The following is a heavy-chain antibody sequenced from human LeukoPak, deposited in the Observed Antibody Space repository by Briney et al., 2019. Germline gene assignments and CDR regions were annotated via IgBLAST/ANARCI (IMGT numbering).Heavy chain of an antibody. Sequence: SVKVSCKASGGTFSSYAISWVRQAPGQGLEWMGGIIPIFGTANYAQKFQGRVTITADKSTSTAYMELSSLRSEDTAVYYCARDSIGGYDILTGYVPAPNWFEPWGQGTLVTVSS. J-gene: IGHJ5*02. V-gene: IGHV1-69*06. D-gene: IGHD3-9*01. CDR3: ARDSIGGYDILTGYVPAPNWFEP. CDR2: IIPIFGTA. CDR1: GGTFSSYA.